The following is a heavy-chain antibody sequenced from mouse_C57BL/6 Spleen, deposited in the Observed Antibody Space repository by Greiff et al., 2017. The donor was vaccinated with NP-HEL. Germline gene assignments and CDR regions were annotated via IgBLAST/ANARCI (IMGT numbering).Heavy chain of an antibody. CDR1: GYSFTSYY. J-gene: IGHJ4*01. CDR2: IYPGSGNT. V-gene: IGHV1-66*01. Sequence: VQLHQSGPELVKPGASVKISCKASGYSFTSYYIHWVKQRPGQGLEWIGWIYPGSGNTKYNEKFKGKATLTADTSSSTAYMQLSSLTSEDSAVYYCARGWMDYWGQGTSVTVSS. D-gene: IGHD2-3*01. CDR3: ARGWMDY.